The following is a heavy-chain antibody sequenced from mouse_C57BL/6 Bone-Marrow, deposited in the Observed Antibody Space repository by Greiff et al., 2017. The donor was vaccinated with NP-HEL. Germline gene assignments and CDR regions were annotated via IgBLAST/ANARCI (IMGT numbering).Heavy chain of an antibody. Sequence: QVQLQQPGAELVKPGASVTLSCKASGYTFTSYWMHWVKQRPGQGLEWIGMIHPNSGSTNYNEKFKSKATLTVDKSTSTAYMQLSSRTSEDSAVYYCANWDAGYFDVWGTGTTVTVSS. CDR3: ANWDAGYFDV. D-gene: IGHD4-1*01. CDR1: GYTFTSYW. CDR2: IHPNSGST. V-gene: IGHV1-64*01. J-gene: IGHJ1*03.